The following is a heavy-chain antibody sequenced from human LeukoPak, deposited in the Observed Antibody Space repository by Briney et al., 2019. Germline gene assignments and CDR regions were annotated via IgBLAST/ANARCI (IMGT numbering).Heavy chain of an antibody. CDR1: GFTFSSYG. CDR2: IRYDGSNK. Sequence: GGSLRLSCAASGFTFSSYGMHWVRQAPGKGLEWVAFIRYDGSNKYYADSVKGRFTISRDNSKNTLYLQMNSLRAEDTAVYYCAKDRGSSWLYYFDYWGQGTLVTVSS. CDR3: AKDRGSSWLYYFDY. D-gene: IGHD6-13*01. J-gene: IGHJ4*02. V-gene: IGHV3-30*02.